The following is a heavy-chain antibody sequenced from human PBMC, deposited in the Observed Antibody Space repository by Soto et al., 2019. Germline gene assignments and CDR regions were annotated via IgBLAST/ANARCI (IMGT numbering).Heavy chain of an antibody. CDR1: GFTFSSYA. CDR3: AKRLIQLWLRVGLSFDY. J-gene: IGHJ4*02. V-gene: IGHV3-23*01. Sequence: PGGSLRLSCAASGFTFSSYAMSWVRQAPGKGLEWVSAISGSGGSTYYADSVKGRFTISRDNSKNTLYLQMNSLRAEDTAVYYCAKRLIQLWLRVGLSFDYWGQGTLVTVSS. D-gene: IGHD5-18*01. CDR2: ISGSGGST.